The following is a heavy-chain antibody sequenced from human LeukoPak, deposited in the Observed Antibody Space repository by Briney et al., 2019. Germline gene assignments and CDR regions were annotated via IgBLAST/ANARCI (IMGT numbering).Heavy chain of an antibody. CDR3: ARDPRSSTSPKV. CDR1: GFTVSSNY. CDR2: IYSGGST. D-gene: IGHD2-2*01. Sequence: GGSLRLSCAASGFTVSSNYMSWVRQAPGKGLEWVSVIYSGGSTYYADSVKGRFTISRDNSKNTLYLQMNSLRAEDTAVYYCARDPRSSTSPKVWGQGTMVTVSS. V-gene: IGHV3-53*01. J-gene: IGHJ3*01.